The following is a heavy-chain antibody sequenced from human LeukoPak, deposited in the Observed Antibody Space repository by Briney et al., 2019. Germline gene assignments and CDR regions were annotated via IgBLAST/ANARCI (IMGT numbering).Heavy chain of an antibody. V-gene: IGHV3-30*19. CDR3: ARVDSWGTYTSDRRFRIFDY. D-gene: IGHD6-19*01. J-gene: IGHJ4*02. CDR2: ISYDGSNK. CDR1: GFTFSSYG. Sequence: GGSLRLSCAASGFTFSSYGMHWVRQAPGKGLEWVAVISYDGSNKYYADSVKGRFTISRDNSKNTLYLQMNSLRAEDTAVYYCARVDSWGTYTSDRRFRIFDYWGQGTLVSVSS.